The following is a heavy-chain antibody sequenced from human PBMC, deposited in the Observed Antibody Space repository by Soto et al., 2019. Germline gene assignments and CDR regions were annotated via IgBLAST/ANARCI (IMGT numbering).Heavy chain of an antibody. D-gene: IGHD3-10*01. V-gene: IGHV4-4*02. Sequence: SETLSLTCAVSGGSISSSNWWSWVRQPPGKGLEWIGEIYHSGSTNYNPSLKSRVTISVDKSKKQLSLKLNSETAADTAVYYCARVFYGSGSYDDAFDIWGQGTMVTVSS. CDR1: GGSISSSNW. CDR2: IYHSGST. CDR3: ARVFYGSGSYDDAFDI. J-gene: IGHJ3*02.